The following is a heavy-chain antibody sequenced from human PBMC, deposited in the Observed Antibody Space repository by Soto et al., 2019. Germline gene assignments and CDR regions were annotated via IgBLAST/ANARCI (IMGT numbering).Heavy chain of an antibody. V-gene: IGHV3-21*01. D-gene: IGHD3-3*01. J-gene: IGHJ6*03. CDR2: ISSSSSYI. CDR1: GFTFSSYS. CDR3: ARGPSGSDYDFWSGRVVYYYYMDV. Sequence: GGSLRLSCAASGFTFSSYSMNWVRQAPGKGLEWVSSISSSSSYIYYTDSVKGRFTISRDNAKNSLYLQMNSLRAEDTAVYYCARGPSGSDYDFWSGRVVYYYYMDVWGKGTTVTVSS.